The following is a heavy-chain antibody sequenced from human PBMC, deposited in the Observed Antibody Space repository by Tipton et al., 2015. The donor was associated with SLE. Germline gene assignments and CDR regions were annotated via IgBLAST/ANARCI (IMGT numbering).Heavy chain of an antibody. CDR1: GYSITSGYY. CDR2: IYHSGTT. Sequence: PGLVKPSETVSLTCAVSGYSITSGYYWGWVRQSPGEGLEWIGNIYHSGTTYYSPSLRSPVTISVDTSRNEISLTLFSVTATDTALYYCARASGGYSSGYYYFDYWGRGTLVTVSS. D-gene: IGHD6-19*01. CDR3: ARASGGYSSGYYYFDY. J-gene: IGHJ4*02. V-gene: IGHV4-38-2*01.